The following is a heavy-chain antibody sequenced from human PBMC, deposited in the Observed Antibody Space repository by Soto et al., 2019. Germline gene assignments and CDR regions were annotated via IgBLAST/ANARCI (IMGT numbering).Heavy chain of an antibody. CDR2: MYHTGTT. D-gene: IGHD3-22*01. Sequence: QMQLQESGSGLVKPSQTLSLTCTVSGGSINSGRYSWTWIRQPPGAGLEGIGHMYHTGTTYYNPSLKSRVTMSVDTSKNQFSLKLSSVTAADTAIYYCAKGINYYDSSGDSWFDPWGQGTLVTVSS. CDR3: AKGINYYDSSGDSWFDP. V-gene: IGHV4-30-2*01. CDR1: GGSINSGRYS. J-gene: IGHJ5*02.